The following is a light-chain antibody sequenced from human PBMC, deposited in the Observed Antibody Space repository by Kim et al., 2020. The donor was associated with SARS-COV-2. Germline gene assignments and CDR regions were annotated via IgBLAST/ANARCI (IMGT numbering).Light chain of an antibody. CDR1: SNDVGVSNF. CDR2: SVD. J-gene: IGLJ3*02. Sequence: GHSITTSCTRTSNDVGVSNFVPWYQQHPDKAPKHMIYSVDNRPSGVSNRFSGSKSGNTASLTISGLQPEDEADYYCSSYTVSTTVVFGGGTQLTVL. V-gene: IGLV2-14*03. CDR3: SSYTVSTTVV.